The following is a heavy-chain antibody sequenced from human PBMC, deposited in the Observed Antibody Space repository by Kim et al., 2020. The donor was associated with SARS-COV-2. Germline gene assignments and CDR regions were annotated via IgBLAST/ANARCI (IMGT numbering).Heavy chain of an antibody. J-gene: IGHJ4*02. CDR1: GFTFSNYG. D-gene: IGHD3-10*01. V-gene: IGHV3-23*01. CDR3: GDGHGAGSHFSY. CDR2: FTGDGLT. Sequence: GGSLRLSCAASGFTFSNYGMTWVRQTPGKGLEWVSSFTGDGLTHYAASAKGRFTISRDNSKNMLYLQQNSQRAEDTAVYYCGDGHGAGSHFSYWGQGNLGTVSS.